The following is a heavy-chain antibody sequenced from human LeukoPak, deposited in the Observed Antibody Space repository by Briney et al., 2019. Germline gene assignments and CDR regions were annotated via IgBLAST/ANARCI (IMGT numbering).Heavy chain of an antibody. D-gene: IGHD6-13*01. CDR3: ASPFIAAAGSDY. V-gene: IGHV4-34*01. CDR1: GGSFSGYY. J-gene: IGHJ4*02. Sequence: SETLSLTCAVYGGSFSGYYWSWIRQPPGKGLEWIGEINHSGSTNYNPSLKSRVTISVDTSKNQFSLKLSSVTAADTAVYYCASPFIAAAGSDYWGQGTLVTVSS. CDR2: INHSGST.